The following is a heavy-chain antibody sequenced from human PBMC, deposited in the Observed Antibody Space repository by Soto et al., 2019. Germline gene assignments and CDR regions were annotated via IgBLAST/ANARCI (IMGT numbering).Heavy chain of an antibody. CDR1: GYTFTGYY. J-gene: IGHJ4*02. CDR3: AREALRLYSSGWYGGYFDY. CDR2: INPNSGGT. V-gene: IGHV1-2*02. D-gene: IGHD6-19*01. Sequence: QVQLVQSGAEVKKPGASVKVSCKASGYTFTGYYMHWVRQAPGQGLEWMGWINPNSGGTNYAQKFQGRVTMTRDTSISTAYMELSRLRSDDTAVYYCAREALRLYSSGWYGGYFDYWGQGTLVTVSS.